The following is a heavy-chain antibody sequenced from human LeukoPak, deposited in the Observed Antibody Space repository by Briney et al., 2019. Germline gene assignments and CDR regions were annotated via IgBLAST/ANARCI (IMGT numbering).Heavy chain of an antibody. Sequence: SQTLSLTCDISGDSVSSDNVAWNWIRQSPSRGLEWLGRTYYRSQWLQQYGVSVKGRVTINPDTSKNQISLQLNSVNPDDTAIYYCARWIQATGGFDYGGQGTLVTVSS. D-gene: IGHD5-18*01. CDR3: ARWIQATGGFDY. CDR2: TYYRSQWLQ. V-gene: IGHV6-1*01. CDR1: GDSVSSDNVA. J-gene: IGHJ4*02.